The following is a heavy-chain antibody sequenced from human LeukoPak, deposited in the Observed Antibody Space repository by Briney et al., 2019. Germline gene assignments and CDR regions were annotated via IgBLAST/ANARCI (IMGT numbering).Heavy chain of an antibody. CDR1: GGSISSSNW. V-gene: IGHV4-4*02. J-gene: IGHJ3*02. CDR3: ARIPLVWSSPKGAFDI. Sequence: SETLSLTCAVSGGSISSSNWWSWVRQPPGKGLDWNGEIYHSGSTNYNPSLKSRVTISVDKSKNQFSLKVSSVTAADTAVYYCARIPLVWSSPKGAFDIWGQGTMVTVSS. CDR2: IYHSGST. D-gene: IGHD3-10*01.